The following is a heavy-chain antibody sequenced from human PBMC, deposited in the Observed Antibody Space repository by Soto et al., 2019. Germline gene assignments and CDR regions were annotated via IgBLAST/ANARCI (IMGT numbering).Heavy chain of an antibody. CDR2: IIPIFGTA. J-gene: IGHJ4*02. CDR1: GGTFSSYA. CDR3: ARRGRDFWSGYSSLDY. D-gene: IGHD3-3*01. V-gene: IGHV1-69*01. Sequence: QVQLVQSGAEVKKPGSSVKVSCKASGGTFSSYAISWVRQAPGQGLEWMGGIIPIFGTANYAQKFQGRVTITADESTSTAYMGLSSLRSEDTAVYYCARRGRDFWSGYSSLDYWGQGTVVTVSS.